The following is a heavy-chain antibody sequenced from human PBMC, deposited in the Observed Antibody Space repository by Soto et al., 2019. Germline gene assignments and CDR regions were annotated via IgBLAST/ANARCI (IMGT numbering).Heavy chain of an antibody. Sequence: QVQLQESGPGLVKPSQTLSLTCTVSGGSISSGGYYWSWIRQHPGKGLEWIGYIYYSGSTYYNPSLKSRVTISVDTSKNQFSLKLSSVTAADTAVHYCARPHIAVAGTDDAFDIWGQGTMVTVSS. CDR1: GGSISSGGYY. D-gene: IGHD6-19*01. CDR3: ARPHIAVAGTDDAFDI. J-gene: IGHJ3*02. CDR2: IYYSGST. V-gene: IGHV4-31*03.